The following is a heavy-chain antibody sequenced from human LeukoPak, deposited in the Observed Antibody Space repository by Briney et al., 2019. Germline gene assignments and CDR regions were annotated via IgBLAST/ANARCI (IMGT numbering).Heavy chain of an antibody. Sequence: SETLSLTCAVSGGSISSSNWWSWVRQPPGKGLEWIGEIYHSGSTYYNPSLKSRVTISVDTSKNQFSLKLSSVTAADTAVYYCARDLNGWLRLVGLFDYWGQGTLVTVSS. CDR2: IYHSGST. J-gene: IGHJ4*02. CDR1: GGSISSSNW. V-gene: IGHV4-4*02. D-gene: IGHD5-12*01. CDR3: ARDLNGWLRLVGLFDY.